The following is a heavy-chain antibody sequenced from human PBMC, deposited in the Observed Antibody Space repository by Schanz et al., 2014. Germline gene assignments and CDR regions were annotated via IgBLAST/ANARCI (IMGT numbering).Heavy chain of an antibody. Sequence: PGGSLRLSCAASGFSFSDYYMSWIRQAPGKGLEWISFINTGSNYINYADSVKGRFTISRDSSKNTLFLQMNSLRTEDTAVYYCARLDPYCRSGTCSRAFDFWGQGTLVTVSS. CDR2: INTGSNYI. D-gene: IGHD2-15*01. CDR3: ARLDPYCRSGTCSRAFDF. V-gene: IGHV3-11*06. CDR1: GFSFSDYY. J-gene: IGHJ4*02.